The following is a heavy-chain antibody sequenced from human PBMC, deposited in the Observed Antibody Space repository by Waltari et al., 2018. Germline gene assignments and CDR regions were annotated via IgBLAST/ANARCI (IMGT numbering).Heavy chain of an antibody. J-gene: IGHJ6*03. V-gene: IGHV1-69*12. CDR1: GGTFSSYA. CDR3: ASSSKPMVRKRYYYYYMDV. D-gene: IGHD3-10*01. Sequence: QVQLVQSGAEVKKPGSSVKVSCKASGGTFSSYAISWVRQAPGQGLEWMGGIIPILGTANYAQKFQGRVTITADESTSTAYMELSSLRSEDTAVYYCASSSKPMVRKRYYYYYMDVWGKGTTVTVSS. CDR2: IIPILGTA.